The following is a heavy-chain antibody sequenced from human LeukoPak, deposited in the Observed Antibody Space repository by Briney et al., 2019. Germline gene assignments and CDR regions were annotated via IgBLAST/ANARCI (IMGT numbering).Heavy chain of an antibody. CDR3: AKYDFWSGYHPSTYDY. CDR1: GFAFSSCA. V-gene: IGHV3-23*01. J-gene: IGHJ4*02. D-gene: IGHD3-3*01. Sequence: GSLRLSCAASGFAFSSCAMSWVRQAPGKGLEWVSGISGSAGSTNYADSVKGRFTISRDNSKNTLYLQMNSLSAEDTAVYYCAKYDFWSGYHPSTYDYWGQGTLVTVSS. CDR2: ISGSAGST.